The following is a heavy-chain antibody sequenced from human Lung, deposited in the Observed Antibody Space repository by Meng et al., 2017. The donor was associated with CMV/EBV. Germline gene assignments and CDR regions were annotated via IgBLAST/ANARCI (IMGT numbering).Heavy chain of an antibody. Sequence: SVKVSCKASRGRFGNYGISWARQAPGQGLEWMGGIIPFLGVASYAPKFKGRFTITTDKSTGTVYMDLSSLRSEDAAVYYCATDAVARGDYWGQGKMVNGSS. D-gene: IGHD6-19*01. CDR2: IIPFLGVA. V-gene: IGHV1-69*10. J-gene: IGHJ4*02. CDR1: RGRFGNYG. CDR3: ATDAVARGDY.